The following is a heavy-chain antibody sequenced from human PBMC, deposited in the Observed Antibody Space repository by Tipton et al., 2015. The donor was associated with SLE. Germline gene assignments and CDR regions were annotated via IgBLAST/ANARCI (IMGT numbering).Heavy chain of an antibody. V-gene: IGHV4-34*01. J-gene: IGHJ5*01. Sequence: TLSLTCAVYGGSFSGYYWSWIRQPPETGLEWIGENNHSGSTNYNPSLKSRGPMSVDKSKYHFSLNLSSVTAADTAVYYCARRTIFGPPRYDSWGQGTLVTVSS. CDR2: NNHSGST. CDR1: GGSFSGYY. D-gene: IGHD3-3*01. CDR3: ARRTIFGPPRYDS.